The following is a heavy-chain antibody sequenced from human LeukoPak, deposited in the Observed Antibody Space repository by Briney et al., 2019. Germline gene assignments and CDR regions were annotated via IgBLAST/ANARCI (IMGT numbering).Heavy chain of an antibody. CDR1: GYTFTGYY. CDR2: INPNSGGT. J-gene: IGHJ6*03. D-gene: IGHD3-22*01. CDR3: ARDLNYYDSSGYTYYYYYYMDV. V-gene: IGHV1-2*02. Sequence: SVKVSCKASGYTFTGYYMHWVRQAPGQGLEWMGWINPNSGGTNYAQKFQGRVTMARDTSISTAYMELSRLRSDDTAVYYCARDLNYYDSSGYTYYYYYYMDVWGKGTTVTVSS.